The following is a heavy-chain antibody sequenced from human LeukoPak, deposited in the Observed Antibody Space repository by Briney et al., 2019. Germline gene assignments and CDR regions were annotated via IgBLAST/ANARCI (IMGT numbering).Heavy chain of an antibody. CDR1: GFTFSSYG. V-gene: IGHV3-23*01. Sequence: HPGGSLRLSCAASGFTFSSYGMSWVRQAPGKGLEWVSAISGSGGSTYYADSVKGRFTISRDNSKNTLYLQMNSLRAEDTAVYYCAKGPELIVGATPDYWGQGTLVTVSS. J-gene: IGHJ4*02. CDR2: ISGSGGST. D-gene: IGHD1-26*01. CDR3: AKGPELIVGATPDY.